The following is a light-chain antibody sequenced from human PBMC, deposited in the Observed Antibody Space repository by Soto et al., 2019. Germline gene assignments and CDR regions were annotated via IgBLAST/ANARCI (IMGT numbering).Light chain of an antibody. V-gene: IGKV3-11*01. CDR1: QSVGKY. CDR3: QQYNNWPRT. CDR2: DAS. Sequence: EIVRTQSPSTVSLSPGERATLSCRASQSVGKYLVWYQQKPGQAPRLLIYDASNRATGIPARFSGSGSGTDFTLTISSLEPEDFAVYYCQQYNNWPRTVGQGTKVDIK. J-gene: IGKJ1*01.